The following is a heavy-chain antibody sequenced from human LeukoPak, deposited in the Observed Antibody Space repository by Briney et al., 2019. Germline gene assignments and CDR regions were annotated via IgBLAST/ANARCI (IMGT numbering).Heavy chain of an antibody. Sequence: SETLSLTCTVSGGSISSYYWSWIRQPPGKGLEWIGYIYYSGSTNYNPSLKSRVTMSVDTSKNQFSLKLTSVTAADTAVYYCARDTYYYGSGTYYFNYWGQGTLVTVSS. J-gene: IGHJ4*02. D-gene: IGHD3-10*01. CDR2: IYYSGST. CDR3: ARDTYYYGSGTYYFNY. V-gene: IGHV4-59*12. CDR1: GGSISSYY.